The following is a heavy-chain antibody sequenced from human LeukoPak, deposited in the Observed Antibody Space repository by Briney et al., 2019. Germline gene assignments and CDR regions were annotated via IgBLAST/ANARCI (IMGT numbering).Heavy chain of an antibody. CDR3: ARGMYYDLLTGSSSHAFDI. J-gene: IGHJ3*02. CDR2: IYHSGST. D-gene: IGHD3-9*01. Sequence: SETLSLTCAVSGGSIGSGDCSWSWIRQPPGKGLEWTGCIYHSGSTYYNPSLKSRVTISVDRSKNQFSLRLGSVTAADTAVYFCARGMYYDLLTGSSSHAFDIWGQGTMVTVSS. CDR1: GGSIGSGDCS. V-gene: IGHV4-30-2*01.